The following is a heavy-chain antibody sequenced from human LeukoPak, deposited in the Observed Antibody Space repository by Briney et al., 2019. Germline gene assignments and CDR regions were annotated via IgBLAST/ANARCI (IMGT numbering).Heavy chain of an antibody. CDR1: EFTFSTYA. Sequence: PGGSLTLSWAVAEFTFSTYAMSWVRQAPGRGREWVSYISSSGGTIYYADSVKGRFTISRNNAKNSLYMQMISLRAEDTAVSYCARDLYSGYDMGVVDDWGQGTLVSVSS. D-gene: IGHD5-12*01. CDR3: ARDLYSGYDMGVVDD. J-gene: IGHJ4*02. V-gene: IGHV3-11*01. CDR2: ISSSGGTI.